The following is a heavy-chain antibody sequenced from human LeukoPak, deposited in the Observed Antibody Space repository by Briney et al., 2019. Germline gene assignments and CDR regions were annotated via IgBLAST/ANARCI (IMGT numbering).Heavy chain of an antibody. D-gene: IGHD3-3*01. Sequence: SVKVSCKASGGTFSSYAISRVRQAPGQGLEWMGGIIPTFGTANYAQKFQGRVTITTDESTSTAYMELSSLRSEDTAVYYCARATHLPIFGVVTLDYWGQGTLVTVSS. CDR1: GGTFSSYA. CDR2: IIPTFGTA. V-gene: IGHV1-69*05. J-gene: IGHJ4*02. CDR3: ARATHLPIFGVVTLDY.